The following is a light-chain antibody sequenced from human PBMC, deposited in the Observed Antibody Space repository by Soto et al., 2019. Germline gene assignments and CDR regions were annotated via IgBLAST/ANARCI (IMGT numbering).Light chain of an antibody. V-gene: IGKV1-39*01. J-gene: IGKJ5*01. CDR1: QSISTN. CDR3: QQGFSTPIT. Sequence: DIQMTHSPSSLSSSVGDRVTIPCRASQSISTNLNWYQQKPGKAPNLLIYAAFSLQSGVSSRFSGSRSGTDFTLTISSLQPEDFATYYCQQGFSTPITFGQGTRLEIK. CDR2: AAF.